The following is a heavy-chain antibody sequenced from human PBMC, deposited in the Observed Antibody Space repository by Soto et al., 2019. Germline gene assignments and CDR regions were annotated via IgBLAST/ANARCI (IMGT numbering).Heavy chain of an antibody. V-gene: IGHV1-69*13. CDR1: GGTFSSYA. D-gene: IGHD4-17*01. J-gene: IGHJ6*02. Sequence: ASVKVSCKASGGTFSSYAISWVRQAPGQGLEWMGGIIPIFGTANYAQKFQGRVTITADESTSTAYMELSSLRSEDTAVYYCARGRAYGDYEKRHYYYYYGMDVWGQGTTVTVS. CDR2: IIPIFGTA. CDR3: ARGRAYGDYEKRHYYYYYGMDV.